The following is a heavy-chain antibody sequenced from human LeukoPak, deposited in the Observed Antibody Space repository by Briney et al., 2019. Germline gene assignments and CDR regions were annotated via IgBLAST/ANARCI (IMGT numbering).Heavy chain of an antibody. CDR2: IKQDGSEK. CDR3: ARVVPPLYHFDY. CDR1: GFTFSSSW. D-gene: IGHD2-2*02. Sequence: GGSLRLSCAASGFTFSSSWMSWVRQAQGKALEWVANIKQDGSEKYYVDSVKGRFTISRDNAKNSLYLQMNSLRAEDTAVYFCARVVPPLYHFDYWGQGTLVTVSS. J-gene: IGHJ4*02. V-gene: IGHV3-7*01.